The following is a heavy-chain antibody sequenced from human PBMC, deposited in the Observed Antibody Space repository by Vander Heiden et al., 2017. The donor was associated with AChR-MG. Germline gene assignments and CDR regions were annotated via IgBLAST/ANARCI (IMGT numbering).Heavy chain of an antibody. CDR1: GGSISSGGYY. V-gene: IGHV4-31*03. J-gene: IGHJ4*02. CDR2: IYYSGST. CDR3: ADGGIESWCGELPYFDY. D-gene: IGHD3-10*01. Sequence: QVQLQESGPGLVKPSQTLSLTCSVSGGSISSGGYYWSWIRQHPGKGLEWIGYIYYSGSTYYNPSLKSRVTISVDTSKNQFSLKLSSVTAADTAVYYCADGGIESWCGELPYFDYWGQGTLVTVSS.